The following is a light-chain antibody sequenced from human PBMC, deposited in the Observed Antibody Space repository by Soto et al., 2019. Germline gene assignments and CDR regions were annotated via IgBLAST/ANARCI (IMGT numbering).Light chain of an antibody. Sequence: QSALTQPASVSGSPGQSITISCTGTSSDVGGYNYVSWYQQHPGKAPKLMIYDVSNRPSGVSNRFSSSKSGNTASLTISGLQAEDEADYYCSSYTSSSTNVVFGGGTKLTVL. J-gene: IGLJ2*01. CDR2: DVS. CDR1: SSDVGGYNY. CDR3: SSYTSSSTNVV. V-gene: IGLV2-14*01.